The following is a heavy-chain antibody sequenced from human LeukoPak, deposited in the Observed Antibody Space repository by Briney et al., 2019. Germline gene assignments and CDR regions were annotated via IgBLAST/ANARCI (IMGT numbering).Heavy chain of an antibody. CDR3: ARDAYGSDY. CDR2: IIPSGAAT. D-gene: IGHD3-10*01. J-gene: IGHJ4*02. CDR1: GYTFTRYH. V-gene: IGHV1-46*01. Sequence: GASVTVSYKASGYTFTRYHVHWVRQAPGHGLEWMGRIIPSGAATTYAQRFQGRVTMTSDTSTTTVYMELSSLRSEDTAIYYCARDAYGSDYWGQGTLVTVSS.